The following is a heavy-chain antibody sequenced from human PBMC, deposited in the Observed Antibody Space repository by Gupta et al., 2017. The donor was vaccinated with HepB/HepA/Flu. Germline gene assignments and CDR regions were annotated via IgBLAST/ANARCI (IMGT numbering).Heavy chain of an antibody. D-gene: IGHD1-26*01. Sequence: EVPLAQSGADVKKPGESLEISCEGSGYSFTKSWFDWVRQMPGKGLEWMGFIYPGDLDTRYSPSFQGQVTISVDKSISTTYLQFNRLKASDTATYYCARHEGKVGVTGYFQEWGQGTLVTVSS. V-gene: IGHV5-51*01. CDR2: IYPGDLDT. J-gene: IGHJ1*01. CDR3: ARHEGKVGVTGYFQE. CDR1: GYSFTKSW.